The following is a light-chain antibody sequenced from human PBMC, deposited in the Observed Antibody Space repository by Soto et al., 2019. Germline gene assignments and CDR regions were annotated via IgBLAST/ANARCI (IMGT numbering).Light chain of an antibody. V-gene: IGKV3-15*01. J-gene: IGKJ1*01. Sequence: EIVMTQSPATLSVSPGERATLSCWASQSVSFNLAWYQQKPGQAPRLLIYGASIRATGIPARFSGSGSGTEFTLTISSLQSEDFAVYYCQQYNNWPRTFGQGTKVEIK. CDR2: GAS. CDR1: QSVSFN. CDR3: QQYNNWPRT.